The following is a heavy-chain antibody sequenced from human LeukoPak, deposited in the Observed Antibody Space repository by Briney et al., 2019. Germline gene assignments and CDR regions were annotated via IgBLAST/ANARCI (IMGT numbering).Heavy chain of an antibody. CDR2: ISAHNGNT. CDR1: GYTFTSYG. V-gene: IGHV1-18*01. CDR3: ARVWRRTAMVTYYYYGMDV. D-gene: IGHD5-18*01. Sequence: ASVKVSCKASGYTFTSYGISWVRQAPGQGLERMGWISAHNGNTNYAQKLQGRVTMTTDTSTSTAYMELRSLRSDDTAVYYCARVWRRTAMVTYYYYGMDVWGQGTTVTVSS. J-gene: IGHJ6*02.